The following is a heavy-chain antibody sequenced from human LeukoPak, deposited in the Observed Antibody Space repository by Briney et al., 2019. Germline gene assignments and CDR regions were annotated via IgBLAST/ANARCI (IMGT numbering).Heavy chain of an antibody. J-gene: IGHJ4*02. CDR3: GRAATVDGTYYAVDY. D-gene: IGHD1-26*01. V-gene: IGHV6-1*01. CDR1: GDSFSSNSAA. Sequence: SQTLSLTCALSGDSFSSNSAAWTWIRQSPSRGLEWLGRTYYRSKWYNDYAGSVKSRITINPDTSKNQFSLQLNSVTPEDTAVYYCGRAATVDGTYYAVDYWGQGTLVTVSS. CDR2: TYYRSKWYN.